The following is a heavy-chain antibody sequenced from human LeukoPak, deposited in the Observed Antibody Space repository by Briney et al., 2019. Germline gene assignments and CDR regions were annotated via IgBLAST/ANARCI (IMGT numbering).Heavy chain of an antibody. CDR2: IYYSGST. CDR3: ARRYGSGSSGTFDY. V-gene: IGHV4-39*07. Sequence: SETVSLTCTVSGASVSNNNYYWGWIRQSPGKGLEWIASIYYSGSTYYNPSLKSRVTISVDTSKNQLSLKLNSVTAADTAVYYCARRYGSGSSGTFDYWGQGTLVTVSS. D-gene: IGHD3-10*01. J-gene: IGHJ4*02. CDR1: GASVSNNNYY.